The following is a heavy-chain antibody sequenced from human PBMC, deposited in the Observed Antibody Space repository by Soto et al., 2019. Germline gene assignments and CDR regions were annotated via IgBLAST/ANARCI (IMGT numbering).Heavy chain of an antibody. V-gene: IGHV1-18*01. CDR1: GYTFTSYG. CDR3: ARFQQLVRLGDYYYYGMDV. Sequence: QVQLVQSGAEVKKPGASVKVSCKASGYTFTSYGISWVRQAPGQGLEWMGWISAYNGNTNYAQKLQGRVTMTTDTSASTAYMELRSLRSDDTAVYYCARFQQLVRLGDYYYYGMDVWGQGTTVTVSS. CDR2: ISAYNGNT. J-gene: IGHJ6*02. D-gene: IGHD6-13*01.